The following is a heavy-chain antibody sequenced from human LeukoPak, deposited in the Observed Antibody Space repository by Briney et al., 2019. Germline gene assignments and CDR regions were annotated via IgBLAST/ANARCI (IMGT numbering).Heavy chain of an antibody. CDR2: ISSSGNYA. D-gene: IGHD1-7*01. CDR1: GFTFSDYY. J-gene: IGHJ4*02. CDR3: ARVCRTSIGFHY. Sequence: GGSLRLSCAASGFTFSDYYMSWIRQAPGKGLEWVSYISSSGNYANYADSVKGRFTISRDNGKKSLNLQMESLRAEDMAVYYCARVCRTSIGFHYWGEGTVVSVSS. V-gene: IGHV3-11*05.